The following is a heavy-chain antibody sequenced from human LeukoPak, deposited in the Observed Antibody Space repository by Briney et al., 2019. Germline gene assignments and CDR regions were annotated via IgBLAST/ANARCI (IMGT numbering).Heavy chain of an antibody. J-gene: IGHJ4*02. D-gene: IGHD3-10*01. Sequence: GGSLRLSCATSGFTFTSYDMSWVRQAPGKGLEWVSGISGIGSRTYYADSVEGRLTISRDNSKNTVYLQMNSLRAEDTAVYYCAKTRITTVRGEIDWGQGTLVTVSS. V-gene: IGHV3-23*01. CDR2: ISGIGSRT. CDR1: GFTFTSYD. CDR3: AKTRITTVRGEID.